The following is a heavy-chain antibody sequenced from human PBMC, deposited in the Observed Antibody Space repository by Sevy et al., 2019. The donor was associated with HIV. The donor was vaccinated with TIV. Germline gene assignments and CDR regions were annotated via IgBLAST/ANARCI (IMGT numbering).Heavy chain of an antibody. D-gene: IGHD2-8*01. J-gene: IGHJ4*02. CDR1: GFTFSKYS. CDR3: AREGCTKPHDY. CDR2: LSFGCGEI. V-gene: IGHV3-23*01. Sequence: GGSLRLSCAASGFTFSKYSMSWVRQPPGKGLEWVSTLSFGCGEINYADSVKGRLTKSRDNSKSSVYLQMNNLRPEDTAVYYCAREGCTKPHDYWGQGTLVTVSS.